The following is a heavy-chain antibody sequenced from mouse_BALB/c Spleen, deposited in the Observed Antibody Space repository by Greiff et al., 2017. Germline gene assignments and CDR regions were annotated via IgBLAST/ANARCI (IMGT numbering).Heavy chain of an antibody. V-gene: IGHV3-1*02. Sequence: EVKLQESGPDLVKPSQSLSLTCTVTGYSITSGYSWHWIRQFPENKLEWMGYIHYSGSTNYNPSLKSRISITRDTSKNQFFLQLNSVTTEDTATYYCALYDYDEPWFAYWGQGTLVTVSA. D-gene: IGHD2-4*01. CDR3: ALYDYDEPWFAY. CDR2: IHYSGST. CDR1: GYSITSGYS. J-gene: IGHJ3*01.